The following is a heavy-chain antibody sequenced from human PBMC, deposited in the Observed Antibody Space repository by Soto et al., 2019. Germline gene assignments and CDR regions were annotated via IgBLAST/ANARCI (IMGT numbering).Heavy chain of an antibody. CDR3: ARDYCSRTSCYLFHDAFDI. CDR1: GFTFSSYW. D-gene: IGHD2-2*01. J-gene: IGHJ3*02. V-gene: IGHV3-74*01. Sequence: GGSLRLSCAASGFTFSSYWMHWVRQAPGKGLVWVSRINSDGSSTSYADSVKGRFTISRDNAKNTLYLQMNSLRAEDTAVYYCARDYCSRTSCYLFHDAFDIWGQGTMVTVSS. CDR2: INSDGSST.